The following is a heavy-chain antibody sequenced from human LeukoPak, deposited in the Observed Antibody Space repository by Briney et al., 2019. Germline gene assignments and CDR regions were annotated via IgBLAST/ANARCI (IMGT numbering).Heavy chain of an antibody. V-gene: IGHV3-7*01. CDR1: GFTFSSSW. CDR2: INPEGSQT. CDR3: AAWTDRGCNF. Sequence: GGSLRLSCAGSGFTFSSSWMNWVRQAPGKGLEWVANINPEGSQTRFVDSVMGRFTMSRDNAKNSLYLQMNSLRVEDTAVFYCAAWTDRGCNFWGQGTVVTVSS. D-gene: IGHD3/OR15-3a*01. J-gene: IGHJ4*02.